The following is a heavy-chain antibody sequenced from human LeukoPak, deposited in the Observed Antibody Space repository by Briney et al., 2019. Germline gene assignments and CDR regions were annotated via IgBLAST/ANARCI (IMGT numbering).Heavy chain of an antibody. V-gene: IGHV4-59*08. CDR2: IYYSGST. CDR3: ARHGEGGNYYYYYMDV. Sequence: SETLSLTCTVSGSTISSYYWSWVRQPPGKGLEWIAYIYYSGSTNCNPSLKSRVTISLDTSKNQFSLKLSSVTAAGTAVYYCARHGEGGNYYYYYMDVWGKGTTVTVSS. J-gene: IGHJ6*03. CDR1: GSTISSYY. D-gene: IGHD7-27*01.